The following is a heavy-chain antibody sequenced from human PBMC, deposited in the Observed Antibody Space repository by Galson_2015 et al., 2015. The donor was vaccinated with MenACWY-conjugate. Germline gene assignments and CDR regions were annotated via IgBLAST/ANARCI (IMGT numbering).Heavy chain of an antibody. CDR1: GDSVSSNSAA. Sequence: CAISGDSVSSNSAAWSWIRQSPSRGLERLGRTYYRSRWFNDYAESVRSRITINPDTSKNQFSLQLSSVTPEDTAVYYCARDKGYLSGWSSNALNWFDSWGQGTLVTVSS. J-gene: IGHJ5*01. D-gene: IGHD6-19*01. CDR2: TYYRSRWFN. V-gene: IGHV6-1*01. CDR3: ARDKGYLSGWSSNALNWFDS.